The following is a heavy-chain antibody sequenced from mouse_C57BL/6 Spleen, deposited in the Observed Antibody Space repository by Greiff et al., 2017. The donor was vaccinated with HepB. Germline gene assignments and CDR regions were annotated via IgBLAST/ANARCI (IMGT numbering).Heavy chain of an antibody. CDR3: ARTGTGDMDY. V-gene: IGHV1-39*01. CDR2: INPNYGTT. J-gene: IGHJ4*01. Sequence: EVQLQQPGPELVKPGASVKLSCKASGYSFTDYYMNWVKQSNGKSLEWIGVINPNYGTTSYNQKFQGKATLTVDQSSSTAYMQLNSLTSEDSAVYYCARTGTGDMDYWGQGTTVTVAS. D-gene: IGHD4-1*01. CDR1: GYSFTDYY.